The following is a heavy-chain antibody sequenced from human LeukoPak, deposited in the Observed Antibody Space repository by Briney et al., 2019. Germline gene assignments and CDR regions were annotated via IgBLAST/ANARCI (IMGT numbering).Heavy chain of an antibody. CDR1: GFTFSDYY. CDR3: ARSYDILTGYYSRYYYYGMDV. CDR2: ISSSGSTI. V-gene: IGHV3-11*01. D-gene: IGHD3-9*01. J-gene: IGHJ6*02. Sequence: GGSLRLSCAASGFTFSDYYMSWIRQAPGKGLEWVSYISSSGSTIYYADSVKGRSTISRDNAKNSLYLQMNSLRAEDTAVYYCARSYDILTGYYSRYYYYGMDVWGQGTTVTVSS.